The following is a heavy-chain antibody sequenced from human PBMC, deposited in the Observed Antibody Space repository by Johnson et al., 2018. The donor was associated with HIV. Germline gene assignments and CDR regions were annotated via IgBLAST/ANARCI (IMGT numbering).Heavy chain of an antibody. J-gene: IGHJ3*02. D-gene: IGHD1-26*01. CDR1: GFTFSSYG. CDR2: IWYDGSNK. CDR3: AKDLFTEREDDAFDI. V-gene: IGHV3-33*06. Sequence: QVQLVESGGGVVQPGRSLRLSCVVSGFTFSSYGMHWVRQAPGKGLEWVAVIWYDGSNKYYTDSVKGRFTISRDNSKNTLHLQMNSLRAEDTAVYYCAKDLFTEREDDAFDIWGQGTMVTVSS.